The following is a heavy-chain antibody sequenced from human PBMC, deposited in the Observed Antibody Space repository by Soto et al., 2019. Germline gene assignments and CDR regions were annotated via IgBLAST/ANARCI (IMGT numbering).Heavy chain of an antibody. D-gene: IGHD6-13*01. CDR1: GGSISSYY. J-gene: IGHJ6*02. CDR2: IYYSGST. CDR3: ARDRGAAGSYYYYGMDV. Sequence: QVQLQESGPGLVKPSETLSLTCTVSGGSISSYYWSWIRQPPGKGLEWIGYIYYSGSTNYNPSLKSRVTISVDTSKHQFSLKLSSVTAADTAVYYWARDRGAAGSYYYYGMDVWGQGTTVTVSS. V-gene: IGHV4-59*01.